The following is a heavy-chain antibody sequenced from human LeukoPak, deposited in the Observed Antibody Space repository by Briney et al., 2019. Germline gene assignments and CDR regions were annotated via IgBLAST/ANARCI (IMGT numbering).Heavy chain of an antibody. CDR3: ARVGCSSTSCLRAPFDY. D-gene: IGHD2-2*01. J-gene: IGHJ4*02. V-gene: IGHV4-34*09. CDR1: GGSFSGYY. CDR2: IYYSGST. Sequence: SETLSLTCAVYGGSFSGYYWSWIRQPPGKGLEWIGYIYYSGSTYYNPSLKSRVTISVDTSKNQFSLKLSSVTAADTAVYYCARVGCSSTSCLRAPFDYWGQGTLVTVSS.